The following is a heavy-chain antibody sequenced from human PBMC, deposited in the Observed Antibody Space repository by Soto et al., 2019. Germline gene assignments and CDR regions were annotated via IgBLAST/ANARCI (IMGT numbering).Heavy chain of an antibody. CDR1: GFTFSSYA. CDR2: ISGSGGST. J-gene: IGHJ5*02. CDR3: AKEKLRFLEWLPARHPNWFDP. Sequence: GGSLRLSCAASGFTFSSYAMSWVRQAPGKGLEWVSAISGSGGSTYYADSVKGRFTISRDNSKNTLYLQMNSLRAEDTAVYYCAKEKLRFLEWLPARHPNWFDPWGQGTLVTVSS. V-gene: IGHV3-23*01. D-gene: IGHD3-3*01.